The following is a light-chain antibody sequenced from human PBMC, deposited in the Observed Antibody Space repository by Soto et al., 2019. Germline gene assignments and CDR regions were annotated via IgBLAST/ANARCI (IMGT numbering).Light chain of an antibody. CDR3: QLYNNWRT. Sequence: EIVMTQSPATLSVSPGERATLSCRASQSVSSNLAWYQQKPGQAPRLLIYGASTRATGIPARFSGSGSGTEFTLTISSLQSEDFAVYNCQLYNNWRTFGQGTKVEIK. CDR2: GAS. J-gene: IGKJ1*01. CDR1: QSVSSN. V-gene: IGKV3-15*01.